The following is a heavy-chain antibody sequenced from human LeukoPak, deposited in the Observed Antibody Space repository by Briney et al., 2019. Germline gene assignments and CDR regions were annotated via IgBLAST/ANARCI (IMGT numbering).Heavy chain of an antibody. CDR3: ASGET. V-gene: IGHV4-34*01. CDR2: INHSGST. CDR1: GGSFSGYY. J-gene: IGHJ5*02. Sequence: SETLSLTCAVYGGSFSGYYWSWIRQPPGKGLEWIGEINHSGSTNYNPPLKSRVTISVDTSKNQFSLKLSSVTAADTAVYYCASGETWGQGTLVTVSS.